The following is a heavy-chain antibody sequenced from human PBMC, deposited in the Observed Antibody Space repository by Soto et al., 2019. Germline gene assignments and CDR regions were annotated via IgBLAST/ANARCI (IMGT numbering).Heavy chain of an antibody. V-gene: IGHV1-69*13. CDR1: GGPYNSFA. CDR2: IIPVFGTA. D-gene: IGHD3-10*01. J-gene: IGHJ6*02. Sequence: SVKVSCKASGGPYNSFAISWVRQAPGQGLEWIGGIIPVFGTATYAQKFKGRVTITAEESTSTAYMELSSLTSEDTAVYYCARFLGGAGSYYDGQNYNYYNGMDVWGQGTTVTVYS. CDR3: ARFLGGAGSYYDGQNYNYYNGMDV.